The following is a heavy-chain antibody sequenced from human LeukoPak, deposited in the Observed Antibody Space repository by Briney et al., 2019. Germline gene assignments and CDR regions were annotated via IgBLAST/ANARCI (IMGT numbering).Heavy chain of an antibody. CDR2: FHHGGSP. Sequence: YMIWVRQPPGKGLEWIGRFHHGGSPSYNPSLQSRVTISADTSKNQFSLNLRSVSDADTAVYYCARGLTTDKIDYWGQGTLVTVSS. CDR1: Y. J-gene: IGHJ4*02. CDR3: ARGLTTDKIDY. D-gene: IGHD4-17*01. V-gene: IGHV4-30-4*08.